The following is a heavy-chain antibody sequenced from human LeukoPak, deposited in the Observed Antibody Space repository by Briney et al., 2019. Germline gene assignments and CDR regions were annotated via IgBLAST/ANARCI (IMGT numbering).Heavy chain of an antibody. J-gene: IGHJ5*02. Sequence: GESLKISCKGSGYSFTSYWIGWVRQMPGKGLEWMGIIYPGDSDTRYSPSFQGQVTISADKSISTAYLQWSSQKASDTAMYYCARQMTTVTTDVPRGEAAMVSNWFDPWGQGTLVTVSS. CDR2: IYPGDSDT. CDR3: ARQMTTVTTDVPRGEAAMVSNWFDP. D-gene: IGHD4-17*01. CDR1: GYSFTSYW. V-gene: IGHV5-51*01.